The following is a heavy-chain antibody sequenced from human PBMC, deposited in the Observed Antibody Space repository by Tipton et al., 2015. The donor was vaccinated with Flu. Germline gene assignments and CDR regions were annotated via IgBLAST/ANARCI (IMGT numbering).Heavy chain of an antibody. Sequence: LSLTCAASGFTFNTYWMSWVRQAPGKGLEWVANIKQGGSEKYYVDSVRGRFTISRDNAKNSLYLQMNSLRAEDTAVYYCAKDRYSNKGTYFDYWGLGALVTVSS. CDR1: GFTFNTYW. CDR2: IKQGGSEK. CDR3: AKDRYSNKGTYFDY. V-gene: IGHV3-7*01. D-gene: IGHD4-11*01. J-gene: IGHJ4*02.